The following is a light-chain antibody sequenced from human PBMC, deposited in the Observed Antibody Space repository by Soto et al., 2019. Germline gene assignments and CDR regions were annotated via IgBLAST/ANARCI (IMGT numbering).Light chain of an antibody. CDR1: SSNIGAGYD. J-gene: IGLJ2*01. CDR2: GNS. CDR3: QSYDSSLSGVV. V-gene: IGLV1-40*01. Sequence: QSVLTQPPSVSGAPGQRVTISCTGSSSNIGAGYDVHWYQQLPGTAPKLLIYGNSNRPSGVPDRVAGSKSSTSASLAITGLQAEDEADYYCQSYDSSLSGVVFGGGTKVTVL.